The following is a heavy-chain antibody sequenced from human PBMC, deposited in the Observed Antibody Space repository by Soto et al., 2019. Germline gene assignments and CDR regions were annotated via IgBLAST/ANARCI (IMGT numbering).Heavy chain of an antibody. V-gene: IGHV5-51*01. J-gene: IGHJ4*02. Sequence: PGESLTISCKGSGGRFISYWIGWVRQIPGKGLAWVGMICPGDCETRYIPSVQGPVSISADKSTSTASLQWSSPKASDTVLYYCARLTIGGDWTFDYPGQGTLVTASS. CDR3: ARLTIGGDWTFDY. D-gene: IGHD2-21*02. CDR1: GGRFISYW. CDR2: ICPGDCET.